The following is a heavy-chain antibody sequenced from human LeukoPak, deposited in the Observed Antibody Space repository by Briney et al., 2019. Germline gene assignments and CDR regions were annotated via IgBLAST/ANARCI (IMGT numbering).Heavy chain of an antibody. V-gene: IGHV1-69*01. CDR1: GGTFSSYA. CDR3: ARDDLPGVNVGYYGMDV. D-gene: IGHD2-8*01. J-gene: IGHJ6*02. CDR2: IIPIFGTA. Sequence: PSASVKVSCKASGGTFSSYAISWVRQAPGQGLEWMGGIIPIFGTANYAQKFQGRVTITADESTSTAYMELSSLRSKDTAVYYCARDDLPGVNVGYYGMDVWGQGTTVTVSS.